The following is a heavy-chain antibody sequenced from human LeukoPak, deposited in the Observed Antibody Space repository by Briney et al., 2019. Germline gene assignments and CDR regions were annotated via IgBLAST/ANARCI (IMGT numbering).Heavy chain of an antibody. V-gene: IGHV1-2*02. CDR2: INPNSGGT. Sequence: ASVKVPCKASGYTFTGYYMHWVRQAPGQGLEWMGWINPNSGGTNYAQKFQGRVTMTRDTSISTAYMELSRLRSDDTAVYYCAKTYYYGSGSLSPIDYWGQGTLVTVSS. D-gene: IGHD3-10*01. J-gene: IGHJ4*02. CDR1: GYTFTGYY. CDR3: AKTYYYGSGSLSPIDY.